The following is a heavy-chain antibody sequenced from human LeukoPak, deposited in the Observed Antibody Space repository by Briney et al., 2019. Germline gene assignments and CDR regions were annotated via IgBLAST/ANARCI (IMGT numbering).Heavy chain of an antibody. CDR3: TTEDYDFWSGYYYFDP. CDR2: IKRKTDGGTT. Sequence: PGGSLRLSCAASGFTFSKAWMSWVRQAPGKGLEWVGRIKRKTDGGTTDYAAPGKGRFTITRDDSKNTLYLQMNSLKTEDTAVYYCTTEDYDFWSGYYYFDPWGQGTLVTVSS. V-gene: IGHV3-15*01. CDR1: GFTFSKAW. D-gene: IGHD3-3*01. J-gene: IGHJ5*02.